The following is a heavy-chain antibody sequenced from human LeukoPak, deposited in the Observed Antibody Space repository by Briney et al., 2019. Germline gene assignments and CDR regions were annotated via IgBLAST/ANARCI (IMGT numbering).Heavy chain of an antibody. CDR1: GFTFSSYA. D-gene: IGHD6-13*01. J-gene: IGHJ3*02. Sequence: GGSLRLSCAASGFTFSSYAMHWVRQAPGKGLEWVAVISYDGSNKYYADSVKGRFTISRDNSKNTLYLQMNSLRAEDTAVYYCARVNEAAGIDAFDIWGQGTMVTVSS. V-gene: IGHV3-30*04. CDR3: ARVNEAAGIDAFDI. CDR2: ISYDGSNK.